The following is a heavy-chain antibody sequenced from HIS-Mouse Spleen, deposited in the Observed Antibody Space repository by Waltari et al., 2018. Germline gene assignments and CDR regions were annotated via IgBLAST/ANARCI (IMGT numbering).Heavy chain of an antibody. D-gene: IGHD7-27*01. CDR3: ARALGYYFDY. Sequence: QVQLVQSGAEVKKPGASVKVSCQAAGSPFTGEHRHWVRQAPGQGLEWMGWINPNSGGTNYAQKFQGRVTMTRDTSISTAYMELSRLRSDDTAVYYCARALGYYFDYWGQGTLVTVSS. J-gene: IGHJ4*02. CDR1: GSPFTGEH. V-gene: IGHV1-2*02. CDR2: INPNSGGT.